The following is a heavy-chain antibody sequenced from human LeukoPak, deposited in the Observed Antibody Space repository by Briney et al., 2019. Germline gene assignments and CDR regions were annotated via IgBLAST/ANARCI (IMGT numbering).Heavy chain of an antibody. D-gene: IGHD3-10*01. CDR1: GGSISSGDYY. CDR3: ATESVTMVRGVDPPFLGY. V-gene: IGHV4-30-4*01. J-gene: IGHJ4*02. Sequence: KPSETLSLTCTVSGGSISSGDYYWSWIRQPPGKGLEWIGYIYYSGSTYYNPSLKSRVTISVDTSKNQFSLKLSSVTAADTAVYYCATESVTMVRGVDPPFLGYWGQGTLVTVSS. CDR2: IYYSGST.